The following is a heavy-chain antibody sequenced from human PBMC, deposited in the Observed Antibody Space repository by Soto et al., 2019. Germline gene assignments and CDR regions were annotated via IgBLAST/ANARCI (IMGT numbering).Heavy chain of an antibody. CDR2: IIPIFGTA. CDR3: ARLYGRRIDY. CDR1: GGTFSSYA. V-gene: IGHV1-69*13. D-gene: IGHD3-10*01. Sequence: GASVKVSCKASGGTFSSYAISWVRQAPGQGLEWMGGIIPIFGTANYAQKFQGRVTITADESTSTAYLQWSSLKASDTAMYYCARLYGRRIDYWGQGTLVTVSS. J-gene: IGHJ4*02.